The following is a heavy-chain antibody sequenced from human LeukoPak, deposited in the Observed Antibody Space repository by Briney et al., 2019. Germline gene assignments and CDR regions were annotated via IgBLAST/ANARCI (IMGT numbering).Heavy chain of an antibody. J-gene: IGHJ5*01. V-gene: IGHV3-23*01. CDR3: VKDPRDTYGTNWFVS. CDR1: GFSFGYYA. D-gene: IGHD2-21*01. CDR2: ISGTGGAT. Sequence: GGSLRLSCVASGFSFGYYAMSLVRQAPPKVPHPVSQISGTGGATWYAGFARDRFTISRDNSKKTLYLQMSGLRVEDTAMYYCVKDPRDTYGTNWFVSWGQGTLLIVSS.